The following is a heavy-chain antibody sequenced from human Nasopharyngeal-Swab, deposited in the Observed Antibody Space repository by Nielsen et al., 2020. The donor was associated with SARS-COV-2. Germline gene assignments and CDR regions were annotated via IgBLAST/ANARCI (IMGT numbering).Heavy chain of an antibody. D-gene: IGHD3-10*01. Sequence: GESLKISCAASGFTFSSYAMSWVRQAPGKGLEWVSAISGSGGSTYYADSVKGRFTISRDNSKHTLYLQMNSLRAEDTAVYYCAKDYMVRGGNYYYYYGMDVWGQGTTVTVSS. CDR3: AKDYMVRGGNYYYYYGMDV. J-gene: IGHJ6*02. CDR2: ISGSGGST. CDR1: GFTFSSYA. V-gene: IGHV3-23*01.